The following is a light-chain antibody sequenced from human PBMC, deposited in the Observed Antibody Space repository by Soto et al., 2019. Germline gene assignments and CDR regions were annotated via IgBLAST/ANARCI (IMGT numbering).Light chain of an antibody. J-gene: IGKJ2*02. CDR2: WAS. V-gene: IGKV4-1*01. Sequence: DIVMTQSPGSLAVSLGERATINCKSSQRVLSTSSNKNYLAWYQKKPGQPPKLLFYWASTRASGVSDRFSGSGSETDFSLTIFSLQAEDVSEYYCHQYYTTPCTFGQGTKLEIK. CDR1: QRVLSTSSNKNY. CDR3: HQYYTTPCT.